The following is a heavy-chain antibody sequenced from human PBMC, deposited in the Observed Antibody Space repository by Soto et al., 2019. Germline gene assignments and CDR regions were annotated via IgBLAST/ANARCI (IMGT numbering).Heavy chain of an antibody. CDR3: ARDPSTMVRGVDYYYYYGMDV. V-gene: IGHV3-33*01. Sequence: PGGSLRLSCAASGFTFSSYGMHWVRQAPGKGLEWVAVIWYDGSNKYYADSVKGRFTISRDNSKNTLYLQMNSLRAEDTAVYYCARDPSTMVRGVDYYYYYGMDVWGQGTTVTVSS. CDR2: IWYDGSNK. J-gene: IGHJ6*02. CDR1: GFTFSSYG. D-gene: IGHD3-10*01.